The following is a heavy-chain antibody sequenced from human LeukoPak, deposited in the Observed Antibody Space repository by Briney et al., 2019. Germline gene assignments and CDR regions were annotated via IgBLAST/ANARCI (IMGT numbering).Heavy chain of an antibody. Sequence: GGSLRLSCAASGFTFRNYWMHWVRQAPGEGLEWVSRLRTDGDKRSYAASVRDRFTISRDNAKNMLYLQMNSLRVEDTAVYYCVRDHPGSKSLEYWGQGTPVTVSS. CDR2: LRTDGDKR. J-gene: IGHJ4*02. CDR3: VRDHPGSKSLEY. V-gene: IGHV3-74*01. D-gene: IGHD1-1*01. CDR1: GFTFRNYW.